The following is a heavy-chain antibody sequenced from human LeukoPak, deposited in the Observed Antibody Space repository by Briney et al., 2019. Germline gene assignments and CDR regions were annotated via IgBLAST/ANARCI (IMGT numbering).Heavy chain of an antibody. Sequence: ASVKVSCKASGYTFTGYYMHWVRQAPGQGLEWMGWINPNSGGTNYEQKFQGRVNMTRDTSISTAYMELSRLRSDDTAVYYCARSIAVAGTSYWGQGTLVTVSS. CDR3: ARSIAVAGTSY. CDR1: GYTFTGYY. CDR2: INPNSGGT. J-gene: IGHJ4*02. V-gene: IGHV1-2*02. D-gene: IGHD6-19*01.